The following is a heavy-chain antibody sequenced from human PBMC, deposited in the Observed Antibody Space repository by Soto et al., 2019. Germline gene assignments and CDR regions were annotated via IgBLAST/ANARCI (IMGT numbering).Heavy chain of an antibody. J-gene: IGHJ4*02. CDR2: IYYSGST. CDR1: GGSVSSGSYY. CDR3: ARLEGLATISYYFDY. Sequence: SETLSLTCTVSGGSVSSGSYYWSWIRQPPGKGLEWIGYIYYSGSTNYNPSLKSRVTISVDTSKNQFSLKLSSVTAADTAVYYCARLEGLATISYYFDYWGQGALVTVSS. V-gene: IGHV4-61*01. D-gene: IGHD3-9*01.